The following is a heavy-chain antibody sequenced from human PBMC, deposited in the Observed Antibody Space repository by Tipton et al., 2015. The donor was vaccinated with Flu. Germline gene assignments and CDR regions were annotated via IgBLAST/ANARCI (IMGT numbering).Heavy chain of an antibody. V-gene: IGHV4-38-2*02. D-gene: IGHD6-19*01. CDR2: IYHSGST. CDR3: ARDLGGHSSGWKGPFDY. CDR1: GYSISSGYY. Sequence: TLSLTCTVSGYSISSGYYWGWIRQPPGKGLVWIGSIYHSGSTYYNPSLKSRVTISVDTSKNQFSLKLSSVTAADTAVYYCARDLGGHSSGWKGPFDYWGQGTLVTVSS. J-gene: IGHJ4*02.